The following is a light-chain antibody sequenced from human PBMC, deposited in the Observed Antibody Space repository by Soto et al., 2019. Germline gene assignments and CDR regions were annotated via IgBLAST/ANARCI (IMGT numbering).Light chain of an antibody. CDR1: QSIGDT. CDR3: QQYGSSYWT. J-gene: IGKJ1*01. CDR2: GAS. Sequence: EIVMTQSPVTLSVSPGERATLSCRASQSIGDTLAWYQQKPGQTPSLLIYGASTRATGIPDRFSGSGSGTDFTLTISRLEPEDFAVYYCQQYGSSYWTFGQGTKVDNK. V-gene: IGKV3-20*01.